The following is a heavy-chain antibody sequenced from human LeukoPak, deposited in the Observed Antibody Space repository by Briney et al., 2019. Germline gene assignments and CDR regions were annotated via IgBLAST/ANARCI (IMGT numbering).Heavy chain of an antibody. CDR1: GGSISSYY. CDR3: ARVSGSYPTDFDY. Sequence: SETLSLTCTVSGGSISSYYWSWIRQPPGKGLEWIGYIYYSGSTNYNPSLKSRVTISVDTSKNQFSLKLSSVTAADTAVYYCARVSGSYPTDFDYWGQGTLVTVSS. J-gene: IGHJ4*02. D-gene: IGHD1-26*01. V-gene: IGHV4-59*01. CDR2: IYYSGST.